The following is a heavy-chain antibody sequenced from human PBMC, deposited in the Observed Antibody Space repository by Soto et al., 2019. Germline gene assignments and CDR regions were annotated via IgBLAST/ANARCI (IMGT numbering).Heavy chain of an antibody. CDR3: ARDAPSSGWLYGMDV. CDR1: GFTFSSYG. J-gene: IGHJ6*02. V-gene: IGHV3-33*01. CDR2: IWYDGSNK. D-gene: IGHD6-19*01. Sequence: GGSLRLSCAASGFTFSSYGMHWVRQAPGKGLEWVAVIWYDGSNKYYADSVKGRFTISRDNSKNTLYLQMNSLRAEDTAVYYCARDAPSSGWLYGMDVWGQGTTVTVSS.